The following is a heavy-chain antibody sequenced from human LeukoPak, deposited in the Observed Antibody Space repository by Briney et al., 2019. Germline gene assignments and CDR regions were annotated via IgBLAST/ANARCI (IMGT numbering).Heavy chain of an antibody. CDR3: AKDGGLWVSAHWGDS. Sequence: GGSLRLSCTASGFTFSSYTMTWVRQAPGKGLKWVSTITTGDGNTYHADSVKGRFTVSRDDSKNTLYPQMNSLRAEDTAVYYCAKDGGLWVSAHWGDSWGRGTLVTVSS. V-gene: IGHV3-23*01. CDR2: ITTGDGNT. D-gene: IGHD7-27*01. J-gene: IGHJ4*02. CDR1: GFTFSSYT.